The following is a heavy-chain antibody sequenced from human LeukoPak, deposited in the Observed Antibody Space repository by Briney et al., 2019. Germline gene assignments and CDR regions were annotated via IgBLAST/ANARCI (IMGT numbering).Heavy chain of an antibody. Sequence: GGSLRLSCAASGFTFSSYEMNWVRKAPGKGLEWVSYISSSGSTIYYADSVKGRSTISRDNAKNSLYPQMNSLRAEDTAVYYCAELGITMIGGVWGKGTTVTISS. CDR1: GFTFSSYE. D-gene: IGHD3-10*02. CDR3: AELGITMIGGV. V-gene: IGHV3-48*03. J-gene: IGHJ6*04. CDR2: ISSSGSTI.